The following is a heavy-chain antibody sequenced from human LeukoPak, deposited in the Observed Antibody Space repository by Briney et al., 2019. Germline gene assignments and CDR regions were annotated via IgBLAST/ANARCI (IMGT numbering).Heavy chain of an antibody. V-gene: IGHV5-51*01. D-gene: IGHD5-18*01. J-gene: IGHJ4*02. CDR2: IYPGDSDT. CDR1: GYTFTSYW. CDR3: ARLLDTAYDY. Sequence: ASVKVSCKASGYTFTSYWIGWVRQMPGKGLEWMGIIYPGDSDTRYSPSFQGQVTISADKSISTAYLQWSSLKASDTAMYYCARLLDTAYDYWGQGTLVTVSS.